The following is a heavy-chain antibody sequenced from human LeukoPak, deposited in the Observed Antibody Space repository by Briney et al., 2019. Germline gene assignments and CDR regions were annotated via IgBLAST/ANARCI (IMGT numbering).Heavy chain of an antibody. CDR2: IYHSGST. Sequence: SGTLSLTCAVSGGSTSSSNWWSWVRQPPGKGLEWIGEIYHSGSTNYNPSLKSRVTISVDKSKNQFSLKLSSVTAADTAVYYCARQSVVYGSGSYYISHDYWGQGTLVTVSS. CDR3: ARQSVVYGSGSYYISHDY. D-gene: IGHD3-10*01. J-gene: IGHJ4*02. V-gene: IGHV4-4*02. CDR1: GGSTSSSNW.